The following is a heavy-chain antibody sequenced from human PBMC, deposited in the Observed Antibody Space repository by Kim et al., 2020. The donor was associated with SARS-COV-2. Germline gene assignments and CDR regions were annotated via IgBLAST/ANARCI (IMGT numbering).Heavy chain of an antibody. CDR1: GGTFSSYA. V-gene: IGHV1-69*13. Sequence: SVKVSCKASGGTFSSYAISWVRQAPGQGLEWMGGIIPIFGTANYAQKFQGRVTITADESTSTAYMELSSLRSEDTAVYYCARVKGLWFGEFRWFDPWGQGTLVTVSS. D-gene: IGHD3-10*01. J-gene: IGHJ5*02. CDR2: IIPIFGTA. CDR3: ARVKGLWFGEFRWFDP.